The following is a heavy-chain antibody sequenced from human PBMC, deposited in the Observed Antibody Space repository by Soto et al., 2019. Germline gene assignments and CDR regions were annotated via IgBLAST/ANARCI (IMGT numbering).Heavy chain of an antibody. J-gene: IGHJ4*02. V-gene: IGHV4-59*01. CDR3: AREVALKSGVVIIRLLDY. CDR1: GGSISSYY. D-gene: IGHD3-3*01. CDR2: IYYSGST. Sequence: SETLSLTCTVSGGSISSYYWSWIRQPPGKGLEWIGYIYYSGSTNYNPSLKSRVTISVDTSKNQFSLKLSSVTAADTAVYYCAREVALKSGVVIIRLLDYWGQGTLVTVSS.